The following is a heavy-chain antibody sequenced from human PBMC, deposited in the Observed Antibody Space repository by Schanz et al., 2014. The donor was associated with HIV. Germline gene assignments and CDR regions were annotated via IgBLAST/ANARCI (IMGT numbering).Heavy chain of an antibody. V-gene: IGHV3-7*01. CDR3: VLPSPKIVGGLGEHYFDH. Sequence: EVCLVESGGGLVQSGGSLRLSCAASGFSFSNFWVTWVRQAPGKRPERAANIKQDKSEKYYADSVKGRLTISRDNAKNSLYLQMNSLRAEDTAVYYCVLPSPKIVGGLGEHYFDHWGQGTLVTVSS. D-gene: IGHD1-26*01. CDR1: GFSFSNFW. CDR2: IKQDKSEK. J-gene: IGHJ4*02.